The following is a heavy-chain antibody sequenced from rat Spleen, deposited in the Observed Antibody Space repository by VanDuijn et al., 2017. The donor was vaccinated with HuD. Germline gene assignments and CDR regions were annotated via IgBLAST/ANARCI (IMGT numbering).Heavy chain of an antibody. CDR1: GFSLTGNN. CDR2: MRYDGDK. D-gene: IGHD4-3*01. V-gene: IGHV2-63*01. J-gene: IGHJ2*01. Sequence: QVQLKESGPGLVQPPQTLSPICSVSGFSLTGNNIYWVRQPPGKGLEWMGRMRYDGDKSYNSTLKSRLSISRDTSKNQVFLKKHSLQTDDTGTYYCSGYNSGVDYWGQRGMVTVSS. CDR3: SGYNSGVDY.